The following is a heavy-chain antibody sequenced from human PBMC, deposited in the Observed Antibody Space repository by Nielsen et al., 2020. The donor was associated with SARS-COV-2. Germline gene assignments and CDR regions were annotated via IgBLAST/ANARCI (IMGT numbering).Heavy chain of an antibody. V-gene: IGHV3-23*01. Sequence: GGSLRLSCAASGFTFSSYAMSWVRQAPGKGLEWVSAISGSGGSTYYAGSVKGRFTISRDNSKNTLYLQMNSLRAEDTAVYYCAKELPEEMATIRAFGYWGQGTLVTVSS. CDR3: AKELPEEMATIRAFGY. CDR2: ISGSGGST. CDR1: GFTFSSYA. J-gene: IGHJ4*02. D-gene: IGHD5-24*01.